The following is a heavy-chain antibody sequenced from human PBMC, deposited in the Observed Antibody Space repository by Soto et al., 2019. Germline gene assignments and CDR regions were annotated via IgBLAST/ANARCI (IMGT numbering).Heavy chain of an antibody. CDR1: GGSVSSGSYY. D-gene: IGHD6-13*01. V-gene: IGHV4-61*01. CDR2: IYDSWST. CDR3: GRTWTAAAGILFENWFDP. Sequence: SETLSLTCTVSGGSVSSGSYYWSVIRHPPWTGMECIGYIYDSWSTNYNHSLQSRVTISVDTSKNHFSLKLSSLTASDTPVYLCGRTWTAAAGILFENWFDPWGQETRVTVSS. J-gene: IGHJ5*02.